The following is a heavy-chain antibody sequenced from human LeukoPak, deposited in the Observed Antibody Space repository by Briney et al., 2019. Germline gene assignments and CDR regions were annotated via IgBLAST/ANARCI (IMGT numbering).Heavy chain of an antibody. CDR3: ASGGPTRGTLDY. D-gene: IGHD1-26*01. Sequence: GGSLRLSCAASGFTFSSYAMYWVRQAPGKGLEWVSAIGGSAVSTYFADSVKGRFTISRDNSKNTLDLQMSSLRVEDTAVYYCASGGPTRGTLDYWGQGTLVTVSS. J-gene: IGHJ4*02. V-gene: IGHV3-23*01. CDR1: GFTFSSYA. CDR2: IGGSAVST.